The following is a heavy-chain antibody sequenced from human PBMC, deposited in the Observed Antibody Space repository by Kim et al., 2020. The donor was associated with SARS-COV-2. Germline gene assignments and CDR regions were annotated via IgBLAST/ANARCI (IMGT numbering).Heavy chain of an antibody. J-gene: IGHJ2*01. CDR1: GFTFSSYG. V-gene: IGHV3-30*18. D-gene: IGHD3-10*01. Sequence: GGSLRLSCAASGFTFSSYGMHWVRQAPGKGLEWVAVISYDGSNKYYADSVKGRFTISRDNSKNTLYLQMNSLRAEDTALYYCAKGDQGFGETRKESYWYFDLWGRGTLVTVSS. CDR3: AKGDQGFGETRKESYWYFDL. CDR2: ISYDGSNK.